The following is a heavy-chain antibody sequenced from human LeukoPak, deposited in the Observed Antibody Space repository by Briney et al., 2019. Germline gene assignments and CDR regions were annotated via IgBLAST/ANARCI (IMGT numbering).Heavy chain of an antibody. Sequence: GGSLRLSCAASGFTFSSYAMHWVRQAPGKGLEWVAVMSYDGSNKYYADSVKGRFTISRDNSKNTLYLQMNSLRAEDTAVYYCASLPPVHWGQGTLVTVSS. J-gene: IGHJ4*02. V-gene: IGHV3-30-3*01. CDR1: GFTFSSYA. CDR3: ASLPPVH. D-gene: IGHD6-6*01. CDR2: MSYDGSNK.